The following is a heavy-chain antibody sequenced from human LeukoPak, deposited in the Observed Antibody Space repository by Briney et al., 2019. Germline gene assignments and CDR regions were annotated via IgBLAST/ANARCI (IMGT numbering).Heavy chain of an antibody. D-gene: IGHD6-19*01. V-gene: IGHV3-30-3*01. J-gene: IGHJ4*02. CDR3: AKDRIAVAGVVFDY. CDR2: ISHDGSNK. Sequence: GGSLRLSCAASGFTFSSYAMHWVRQAPGKGLEWVAVISHDGSNKYYADSVKGRFTISRDNSKNTLYLQMNSLRAEDTAVYYCAKDRIAVAGVVFDYWGQGTLVTVSS. CDR1: GFTFSSYA.